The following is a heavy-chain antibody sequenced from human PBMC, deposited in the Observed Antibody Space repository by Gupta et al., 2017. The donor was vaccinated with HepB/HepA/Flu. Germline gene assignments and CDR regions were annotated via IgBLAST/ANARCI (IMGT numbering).Heavy chain of an antibody. V-gene: IGHV3-21*02. CDR1: GFTFSIYS. CDR2: ITSDSNSM. J-gene: IGHJ4*02. Sequence: EDQLVESGGGLDKPGGSLRLSCAASGFTFSIYSMGWVRQAPGKGLEWVSTITSDSNSMNYADSVKGRFTISRDNSKNSLFLQMNSLRAEDTAVYYCAREWSGYFFDSWGQGTLITVSS. CDR3: AREWSGYFFDS. D-gene: IGHD3-3*01.